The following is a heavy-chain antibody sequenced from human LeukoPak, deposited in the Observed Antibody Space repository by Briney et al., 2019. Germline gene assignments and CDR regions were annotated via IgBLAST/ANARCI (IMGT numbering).Heavy chain of an antibody. D-gene: IGHD2-15*01. CDR2: ISAYNGNT. Sequence: GASVKVSCKASGYTFTSYGISWVRQAPGQGLEWMGWISAYNGNTNYAQKLQGRVTMTTDTSTSTAYMELRSLRSDDTAVYYCARGLGYCSGGSCYDQYYFDYWGQGTLLTVSS. CDR1: GYTFTSYG. J-gene: IGHJ4*02. V-gene: IGHV1-18*01. CDR3: ARGLGYCSGGSCYDQYYFDY.